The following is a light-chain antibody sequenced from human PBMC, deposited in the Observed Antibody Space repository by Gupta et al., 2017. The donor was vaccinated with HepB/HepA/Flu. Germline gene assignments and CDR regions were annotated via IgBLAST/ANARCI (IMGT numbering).Light chain of an antibody. CDR1: HSPLHSDGNNY. CDR2: WGS. V-gene: IGKV2-28*01. CDR3: TLSVAPLT. J-gene: IGKJ5*01. Sequence: DIVMTQSPLSLPVTPGEPAYISCRASHSPLHSDGNNYLEWYLQRPGQSPQLLIYWGSNRASGGTDRLCRSGAGTDFTLKSISGEGEDVGVYYGTLSVAPLTFGQGTRLEIK.